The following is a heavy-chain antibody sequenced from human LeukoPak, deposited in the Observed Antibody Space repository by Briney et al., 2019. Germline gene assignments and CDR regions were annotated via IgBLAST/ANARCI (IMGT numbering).Heavy chain of an antibody. CDR2: IYYTGTT. J-gene: IGHJ4*02. Sequence: SETLSLTCTVSGGSISSFYWSWIRQPPGKGLEWIGYIYYTGTTYCSPSLKSRVTISVDTSKNQFSLKLISVTAADTAVYYCARVRGGYYYFDYWGQGTLVTVSS. CDR1: GGSISSFY. D-gene: IGHD3-10*01. CDR3: ARVRGGYYYFDY. V-gene: IGHV4-59*12.